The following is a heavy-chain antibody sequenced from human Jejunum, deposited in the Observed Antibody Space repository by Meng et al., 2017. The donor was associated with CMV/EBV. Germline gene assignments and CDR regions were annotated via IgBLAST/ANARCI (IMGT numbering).Heavy chain of an antibody. V-gene: IGHV3-48*03. CDR1: FSGYE. CDR3: ARDSTGSSYVGYYYYGLDV. CDR2: ISKSGSTI. Sequence: FSGYEMNWVRQAPGKGLEWVSYISKSGSTIFYADSVKGRFTISRDNARKTLYLQMDSLRAEDTAIYYCARDSTGSSYVGYYYYGLDVWGQGTTVTVSS. J-gene: IGHJ6*02. D-gene: IGHD3-16*01.